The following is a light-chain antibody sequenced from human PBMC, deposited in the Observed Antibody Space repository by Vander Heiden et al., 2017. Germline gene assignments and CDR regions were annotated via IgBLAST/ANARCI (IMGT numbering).Light chain of an antibody. CDR3: QQYNNWPLLFT. J-gene: IGKJ3*01. V-gene: IGKV3-15*01. Sequence: EIVITQSPATLSVSPGERATLACRASQSVSSNLAWYQQKPGQAPRLLIYGASTRATGIPARFSGSGSGTEFTLTISSLQSEDFAVYYCQQYNNWPLLFTFGPGTKVDIK. CDR1: QSVSSN. CDR2: GAS.